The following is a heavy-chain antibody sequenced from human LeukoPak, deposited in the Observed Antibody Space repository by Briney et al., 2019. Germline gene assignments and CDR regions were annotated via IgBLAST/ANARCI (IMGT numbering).Heavy chain of an antibody. CDR2: IIPIFGTA. V-gene: IGHV1-69*06. Sequence: SVTVSCKASGGTFSSYAISWVRQAPGQGREWMGGIIPIFGTANYAQKFQGRVTITADKSTSTAYMELSSLRSEDTAVYYCARSHYYGSGSHDAFDIWGQGTMVTVSS. J-gene: IGHJ3*02. CDR3: ARSHYYGSGSHDAFDI. D-gene: IGHD3-10*01. CDR1: GGTFSSYA.